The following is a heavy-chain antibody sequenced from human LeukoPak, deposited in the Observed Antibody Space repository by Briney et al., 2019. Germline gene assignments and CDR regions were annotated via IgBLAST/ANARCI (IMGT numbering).Heavy chain of an antibody. V-gene: IGHV3-30*04. D-gene: IGHD7-27*01. CDR2: ISYDGSNK. Sequence: GGSLRLSCAASGFTFSSYAMHWVRQAPGKGLEWVAVISYDGSNKYYADSVKGRFTISRDNSKNTLYLQMNSLRAEDTAVYYCAKDGGLWVSAHWGDSWGRGTLVTVSS. J-gene: IGHJ4*02. CDR3: AKDGGLWVSAHWGDS. CDR1: GFTFSSYA.